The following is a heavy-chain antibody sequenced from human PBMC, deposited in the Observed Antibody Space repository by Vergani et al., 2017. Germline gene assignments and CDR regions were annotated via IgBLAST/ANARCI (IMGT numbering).Heavy chain of an antibody. D-gene: IGHD3-22*01. J-gene: IGHJ4*02. CDR3: ARGGYDRSYYFDY. CDR1: GFPFSSYW. V-gene: IGHV3-74*01. Sequence: EVQLVESGGGLVQPGGSLRLSCPASGFPFSSYWMHWVRRAPGRGLGWVSRINSDGSSTSYADSVKGRFTISRDNAKNTLYLQMNSLRAEDTAVYYCARGGYDRSYYFDYWGQGTLVTVAS. CDR2: INSDGSST.